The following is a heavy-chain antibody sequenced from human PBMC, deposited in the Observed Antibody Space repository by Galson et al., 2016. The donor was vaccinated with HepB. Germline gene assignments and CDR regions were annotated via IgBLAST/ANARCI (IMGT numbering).Heavy chain of an antibody. CDR1: RFTYSIYT. V-gene: IGHV3-23*03. Sequence: SLRLSCADSRFTYSIYTMAWVRQAPGRGLDWVSTISAGGDVTNYADSVQGRFTISREYSKNTIFLQMNSLTVQDTAVYFCSSPHMARNYLHSWGQGTLVSVAP. CDR3: SSPHMARNYLHS. CDR2: ISAGGDVT. D-gene: IGHD2-21*01. J-gene: IGHJ4*02.